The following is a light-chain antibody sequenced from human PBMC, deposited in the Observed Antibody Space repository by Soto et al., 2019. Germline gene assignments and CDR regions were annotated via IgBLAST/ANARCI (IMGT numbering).Light chain of an antibody. CDR3: QHYKNYPWT. V-gene: IGKV1-8*01. CDR2: GAS. CDR1: QDVGRY. J-gene: IGKJ1*01. Sequence: AIRMTQSPSSLSASAGDRVAIACRASQDVGRYLAWYQQKPGQAPKLLIYGASTLQSGVPSRFSGGGSGKDFTHTISCLQTEDFATYYCQHYKNYPWTFGQGTKVEIK.